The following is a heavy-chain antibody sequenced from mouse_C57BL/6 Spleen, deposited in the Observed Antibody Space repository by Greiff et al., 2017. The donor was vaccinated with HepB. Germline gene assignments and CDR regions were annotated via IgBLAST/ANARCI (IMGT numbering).Heavy chain of an antibody. J-gene: IGHJ3*01. Sequence: VQLQQSGAELVRPGTSVKVSCKASGYAFTNYLIEWVKQRPGQGLEWIGVINPGSGGTNYNEKFKGKATLTADKSSSTAYMQLSSLTSEDSAVYFCARGYDYPFAYWGQGTLVTVSA. CDR2: INPGSGGT. CDR3: ARGYDYPFAY. D-gene: IGHD2-4*01. CDR1: GYAFTNYL. V-gene: IGHV1-54*01.